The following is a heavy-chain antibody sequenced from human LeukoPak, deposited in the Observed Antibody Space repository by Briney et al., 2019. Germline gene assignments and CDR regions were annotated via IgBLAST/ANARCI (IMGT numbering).Heavy chain of an antibody. D-gene: IGHD3-10*01. CDR3: AKDGSASRSPGSALDY. J-gene: IGHJ4*02. CDR1: GFTFSNYG. V-gene: IGHV3-23*01. Sequence: PGGSLRLSCAASGFTFSNYGMSWVRQAPGKGLEWVSGMSGSDGSTYYADSVKGRFTISRDNSKNTLYLQMNSLRAEDTAIYYCAKDGSASRSPGSALDYWGQGTLVTVSS. CDR2: MSGSDGST.